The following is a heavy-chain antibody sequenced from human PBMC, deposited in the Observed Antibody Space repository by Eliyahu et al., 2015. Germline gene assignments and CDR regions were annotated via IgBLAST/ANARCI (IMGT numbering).Heavy chain of an antibody. V-gene: IGHV4-59*01. CDR1: GGSIXXYY. D-gene: IGHD2-15*01. CDR2: IHYSGTT. J-gene: IGHJ6*02. Sequence: QVQLRESGPELVKPSETLSLICTASGGSIXXYYWSWIRESPGRGLEWIGKIHYSGTTHFNPSLMSRLIISLDTSKNQISLQMRSVTAADTAMYYCAREFPSHCSGGICYYYGLDVWGPGTAVTVSS. CDR3: AREFPSHCSGGICYYYGLDV.